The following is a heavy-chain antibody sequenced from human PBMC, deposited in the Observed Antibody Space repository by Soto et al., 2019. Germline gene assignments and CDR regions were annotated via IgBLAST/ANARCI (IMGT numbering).Heavy chain of an antibody. CDR2: ISYDGSNK. J-gene: IGHJ3*02. Sequence: LRLSCAASGFTFSSYGIHWVRQAPCKGLEWVAVISYDGSNKYYADSVKGRFTISRDNSKNTLYLQMNSLRAEDTAVYYCAKSASGYDTPDAFDIWGQGTMVTVSS. CDR3: AKSASGYDTPDAFDI. V-gene: IGHV3-30*18. D-gene: IGHD5-12*01. CDR1: GFTFSSYG.